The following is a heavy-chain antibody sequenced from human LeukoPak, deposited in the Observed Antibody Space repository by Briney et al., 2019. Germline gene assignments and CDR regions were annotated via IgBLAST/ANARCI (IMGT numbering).Heavy chain of an antibody. J-gene: IGHJ6*03. CDR2: ISGSGHDI. V-gene: IGHV3-11*04. Sequence: GGSLRLSCAASGFTFSDSYMTWVRQAPGKGVEWVAYISGSGHDINYSDSVKGRFTISRDNAKNSLYLQMNSLRAEDTAVYYCARVPIQLWPPNYYYYMDVWGKGTTVTISS. D-gene: IGHD5-18*01. CDR1: GFTFSDSY. CDR3: ARVPIQLWPPNYYYYMDV.